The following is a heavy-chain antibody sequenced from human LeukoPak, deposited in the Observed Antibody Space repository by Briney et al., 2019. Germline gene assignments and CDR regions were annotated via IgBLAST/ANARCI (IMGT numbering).Heavy chain of an antibody. D-gene: IGHD2-15*01. CDR1: GFTFSSYW. CDR2: IKQDGSEK. CDR3: ARLRSGGSGSCYDY. J-gene: IGHJ4*02. V-gene: IGHV3-7*01. Sequence: PGGSLRLSCAASGFTFSSYWMSWVRQAPGKGLEGVANIKQDGSEKYYVDSVKGRFTISRDNAKNSLYLQMNSLRAEDTAVYYCARLRSGGSGSCYDYWGQGTLVTVSS.